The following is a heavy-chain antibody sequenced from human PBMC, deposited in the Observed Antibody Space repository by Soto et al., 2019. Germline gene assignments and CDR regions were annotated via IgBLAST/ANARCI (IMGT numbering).Heavy chain of an antibody. V-gene: IGHV1-18*01. CDR1: GYTFTSYG. D-gene: IGHD2-2*01. Sequence: QVQLVQSGAEVKKPGASVKVSCKASGYTFTSYGISWVRQAPGQGLEWMGWISAYNGNTNYAQKLQGRVTMTTDTSTSTAYMELRSLRSDDTAVSYCAIAISTRKYYYGMDVWGQGTTVTVSS. CDR2: ISAYNGNT. J-gene: IGHJ6*02. CDR3: AIAISTRKYYYGMDV.